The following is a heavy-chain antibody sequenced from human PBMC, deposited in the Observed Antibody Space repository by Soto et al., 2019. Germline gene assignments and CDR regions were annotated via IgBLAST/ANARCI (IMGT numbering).Heavy chain of an antibody. CDR3: ARRYGTTFDY. Sequence: PSEILSFTCTVTGGSISSHYCICIRQAPGKGLELIVYFYYSGSTNYNPSFKSRVTISVDTSKNQFSLKLSSVTAADTAVYYCARRYGTTFDYWGQGTLVTVS. CDR2: FYYSGST. D-gene: IGHD1-7*01. V-gene: IGHV4-59*11. CDR1: GGSISSHY. J-gene: IGHJ4*02.